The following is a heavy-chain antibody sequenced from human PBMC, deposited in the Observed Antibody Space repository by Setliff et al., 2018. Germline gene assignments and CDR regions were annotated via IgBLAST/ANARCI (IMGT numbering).Heavy chain of an antibody. CDR1: GYPFISYD. Sequence: ASVKVSCKASGYPFISYDINWVRQAPGQGLEWMGWMNPNSGKTGYAQKLQGRVTMTRDTSTNTVYMELSSLRSEDTAVYYCARGGSPDCSTAGCRYGDYVYWGQGTQVTVSS. V-gene: IGHV1-8*02. CDR3: ARGGSPDCSTAGCRYGDYVY. J-gene: IGHJ4*02. CDR2: MNPNSGKT. D-gene: IGHD2-2*01.